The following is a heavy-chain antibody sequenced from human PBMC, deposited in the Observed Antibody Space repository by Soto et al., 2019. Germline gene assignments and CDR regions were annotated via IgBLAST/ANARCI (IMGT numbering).Heavy chain of an antibody. J-gene: IGHJ6*02. CDR3: ARDGPYGDYYYYYGMDV. V-gene: IGHV3-33*01. CDR1: GFTFSSYG. D-gene: IGHD4-17*01. Sequence: QVQLVESGGGVVQPGRSLRLSCAASGFTFSSYGMHWVRQAPGKGLEWVALIWYDGSNKYYADSVKGRFTISRDNSKNTLYLQMNSLRAEDTAVYYCARDGPYGDYYYYYGMDVWGQGTTVTVSS. CDR2: IWYDGSNK.